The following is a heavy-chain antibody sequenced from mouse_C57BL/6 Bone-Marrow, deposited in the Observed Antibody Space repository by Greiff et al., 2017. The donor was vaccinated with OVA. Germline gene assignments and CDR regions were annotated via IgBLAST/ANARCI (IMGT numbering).Heavy chain of an antibody. V-gene: IGHV1-54*01. D-gene: IGHD2-2*01. CDR3: ARRGLPLDY. J-gene: IGHJ2*01. CDR1: GYAFTNYL. Sequence: LVESGAELVRPGTSVKVSCKASGYAFTNYLIEWVKQRPGQGLEWIGVINPGSGGTNYNEKFKGKATLTADKSSSTAYMQLSSLTSEDSAVYFCARRGLPLDYWGQGTTLTVSS. CDR2: INPGSGGT.